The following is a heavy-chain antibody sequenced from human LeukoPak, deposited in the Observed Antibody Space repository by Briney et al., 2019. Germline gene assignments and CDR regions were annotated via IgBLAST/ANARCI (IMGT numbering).Heavy chain of an antibody. Sequence: GGSLRLSCEASGFPVNDNYVNWVRQAPGKGLEWVSVLYIIGSTYYADTVKGRFTISRDDSKNTLYLQMDSLRAEDTAVYYCVRDRVSYGMDVWGQGTTVTVSS. CDR3: VRDRVSYGMDV. CDR2: LYIIGST. J-gene: IGHJ6*02. CDR1: GFPVNDNY. V-gene: IGHV3-66*01.